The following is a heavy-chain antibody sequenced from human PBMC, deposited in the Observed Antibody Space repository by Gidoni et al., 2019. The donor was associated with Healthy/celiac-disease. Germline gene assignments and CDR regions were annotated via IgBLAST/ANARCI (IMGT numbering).Heavy chain of an antibody. CDR2: INPNSGGT. D-gene: IGHD6-13*01. V-gene: IGHV1-2*02. CDR1: GYTFTGYY. J-gene: IGHJ4*02. Sequence: QVQLVQSGAEVKKPGASVKVSCKASGYTFTGYYMHWVRQAPGQGLEWMGWINPNSGGTNYAQKFQGRVTMTRDTSISTAYMELSRLRSDDTAVYYCARVHRIAAAGTRIFDYWGQGTLVTVSS. CDR3: ARVHRIAAAGTRIFDY.